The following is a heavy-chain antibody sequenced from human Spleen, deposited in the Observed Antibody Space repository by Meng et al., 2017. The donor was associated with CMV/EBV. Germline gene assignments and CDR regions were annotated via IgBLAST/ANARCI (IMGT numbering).Heavy chain of an antibody. V-gene: IGHV3-33*06. CDR2: IWYDGSNK. Sequence: GGSLRLSCAASGFTFSSYGMHWVRQAPGKGLEWVAVIWYDGSNKYYADSVKGRFTIFRDNSKNTLYLQMNSLRAEDTAVYYCAKAGYHYYYYGMDVWGQGTTVTVSS. J-gene: IGHJ6*02. D-gene: IGHD1-1*01. CDR1: GFTFSSYG. CDR3: AKAGYHYYYYGMDV.